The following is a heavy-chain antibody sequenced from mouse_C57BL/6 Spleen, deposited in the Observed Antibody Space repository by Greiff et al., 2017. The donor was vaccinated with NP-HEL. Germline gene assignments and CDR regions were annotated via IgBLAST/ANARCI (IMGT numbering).Heavy chain of an antibody. CDR3: AREGVYGSSRFDY. CDR1: GYTFTSYW. Sequence: QVHVKQPGAELVRPGTSVKLSCKASGYTFTSYWMHWVKQRPGQGLEWIGVIDPSDSYTNYNQKFKGKATLTVDTSSSTAYMQLSSLTSEDSAVYYCAREGVYGSSRFDYWGQGTTLTVSS. J-gene: IGHJ2*01. V-gene: IGHV1-59*01. CDR2: IDPSDSYT. D-gene: IGHD1-1*01.